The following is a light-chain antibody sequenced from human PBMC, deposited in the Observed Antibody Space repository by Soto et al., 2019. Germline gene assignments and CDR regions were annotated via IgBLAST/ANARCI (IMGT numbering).Light chain of an antibody. CDR2: GAS. CDR3: QQYDTWPPNM. Sequence: EIMMTQSPATLSVSPGERATLSCRASQSVNNKLAWYQQKPGQAPRLLIYGASARATGIPARFSGSGSGTEFTLTISSLQPEDFAVYYCQQYDTWPPNMFGQGTKVEVK. J-gene: IGKJ1*01. CDR1: QSVNNK. V-gene: IGKV3-15*01.